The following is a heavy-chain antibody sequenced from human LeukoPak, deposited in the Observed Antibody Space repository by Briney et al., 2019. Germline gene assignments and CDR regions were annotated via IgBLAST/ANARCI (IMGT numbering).Heavy chain of an antibody. CDR3: ARSPTSKGLDY. Sequence: PGGSLRLSCAASGFTISSYWMSWVRQAPGKGLEWVANIKQDGSEKYYVDSVKGRFTISRDNAKNSLYLQMNSLRAEDTAVYYCARSPTSKGLDYWGQGTLVTVSS. V-gene: IGHV3-7*03. CDR2: IKQDGSEK. J-gene: IGHJ4*02. CDR1: GFTISSYW.